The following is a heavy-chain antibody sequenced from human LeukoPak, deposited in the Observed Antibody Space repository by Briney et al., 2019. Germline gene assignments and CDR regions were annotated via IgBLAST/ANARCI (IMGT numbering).Heavy chain of an antibody. J-gene: IGHJ4*02. Sequence: ASVKVSCKASGYTFTSYGISWVRQAPGQGLEWMGWISAYNGNTNYAQKLQGRVTMTTDTSTSTAYMELRSLRSDDTAVYYCARSVLMVYAMFYLDYWGQGTLVTVSS. D-gene: IGHD2-8*01. V-gene: IGHV1-18*01. CDR3: ARSVLMVYAMFYLDY. CDR2: ISAYNGNT. CDR1: GYTFTSYG.